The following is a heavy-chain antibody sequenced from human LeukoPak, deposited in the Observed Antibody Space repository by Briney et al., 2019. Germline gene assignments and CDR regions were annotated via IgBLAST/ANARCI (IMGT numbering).Heavy chain of an antibody. CDR3: ARVGNWVAVAGPLWFDP. V-gene: IGHV1-2*02. D-gene: IGHD6-19*01. CDR1: GYTFTGYY. CDR2: INPNSGGA. J-gene: IGHJ5*02. Sequence: ASVKVSCKASGYTFTGYYMHWVRQAPGQGLEGMGWINPNSGGANYAQKFQGRVTMTSDTSISTAYMELSRLRSDDTAVYYCARVGNWVAVAGPLWFDPWGQGTLVTVSS.